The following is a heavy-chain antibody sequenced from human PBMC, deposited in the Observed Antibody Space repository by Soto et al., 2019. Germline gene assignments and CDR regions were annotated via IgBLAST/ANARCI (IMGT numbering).Heavy chain of an antibody. CDR3: ERGGPTLWVWYYFDY. V-gene: IGHV3-21*01. CDR2: ISSSSSYI. D-gene: IGHD5-18*01. Sequence: PGGSLRRSCAASGFTFRSFTMNWVRQAPGKGLELVSSISSSSSYIYYADSVKGRFTISRDNPKNSLYLQMNSLRAEDTAVYYCERGGPTLWVWYYFDYWGEGTLDTVSS. CDR1: GFTFRSFT. J-gene: IGHJ4*02.